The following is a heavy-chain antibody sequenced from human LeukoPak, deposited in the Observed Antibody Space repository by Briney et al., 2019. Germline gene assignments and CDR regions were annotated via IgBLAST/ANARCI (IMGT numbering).Heavy chain of an antibody. J-gene: IGHJ3*02. CDR3: ARRPEYYGSGSYLSEYAFDI. Sequence: GEALNISCQGSGYSFPRYWISWVRQMPGKGVECMGGIDPSDSYTNYSPSVQGHVTLSADKSISTAYLQWSSLKASHTAMYYCARRPEYYGSGSYLSEYAFDIWGQGTMVTVSS. CDR1: GYSFPRYW. V-gene: IGHV5-10-1*01. CDR2: IDPSDSYT. D-gene: IGHD3-10*01.